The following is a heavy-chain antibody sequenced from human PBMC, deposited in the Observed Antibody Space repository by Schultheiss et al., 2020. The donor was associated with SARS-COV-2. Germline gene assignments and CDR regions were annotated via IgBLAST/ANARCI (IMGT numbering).Heavy chain of an antibody. CDR1: GYTFTSYA. D-gene: IGHD1-26*01. J-gene: IGHJ3*02. Sequence: ASVKVSCKASGYTFTSYAMHWVRQAPGQRLEWMGWINAGNGNTKYSQKFQGRVTMTTDTSTSTAYMELRSLRSDDTAVYYCAGIVGANTDAFDIWGQGTMVTVSS. CDR3: AGIVGANTDAFDI. CDR2: INAGNGNT. V-gene: IGHV1-3*01.